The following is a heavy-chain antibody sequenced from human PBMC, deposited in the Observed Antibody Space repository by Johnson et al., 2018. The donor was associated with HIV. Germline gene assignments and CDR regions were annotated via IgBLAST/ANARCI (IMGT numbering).Heavy chain of an antibody. D-gene: IGHD3-22*01. CDR2: IRYDGSNK. CDR3: AKETRDSRSAFDI. Sequence: QVQLVESGGGVVQPGGSLRLSCAASGFPFSSYGMHWVRQAPGKGLEWVAFIRYDGSNKYYVDSVKGRFTISRDISKKTVFLQMNSLRPEDTAVYYCAKETRDSRSAFDIWGQGTMVTVSS. CDR1: GFPFSSYG. J-gene: IGHJ3*02. V-gene: IGHV3-30*02.